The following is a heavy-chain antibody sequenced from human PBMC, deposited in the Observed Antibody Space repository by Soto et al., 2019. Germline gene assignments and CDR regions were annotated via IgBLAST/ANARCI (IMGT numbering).Heavy chain of an antibody. CDR2: ISGSGGST. J-gene: IGHJ6*02. Sequence: EVQLLESGGGLVQPGGSLRLSCAASGFTFSSYAMSWVRQAPGQGLEWVSAISGSGGSTYYADSVKGRFTISRDNSKNTLYLQMNSLRAEDKAVYYCATGFLHGMDVWGQGTTVTFSS. CDR3: ATGFLHGMDV. V-gene: IGHV3-23*01. CDR1: GFTFSSYA.